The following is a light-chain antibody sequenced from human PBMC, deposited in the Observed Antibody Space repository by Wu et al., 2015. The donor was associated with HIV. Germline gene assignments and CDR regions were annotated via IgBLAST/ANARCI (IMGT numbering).Light chain of an antibody. CDR1: QSVSSY. CDR2: DAS. V-gene: IGKV3-11*01. J-gene: IGKJ1*01. CDR3: QHYNNWPLWT. Sequence: EIVLTQSPDTLSLSPGERATLSCRASQSVSSYLAWYQHKPGQAPRLLIYDASDRATGISARFSGSGSGTEFTLTISGIQSEDFALYYCQHYNNWPLWTFGQGTKVEIK.